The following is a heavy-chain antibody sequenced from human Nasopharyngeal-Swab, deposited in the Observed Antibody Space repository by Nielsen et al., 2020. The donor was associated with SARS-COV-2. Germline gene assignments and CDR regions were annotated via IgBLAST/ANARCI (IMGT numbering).Heavy chain of an antibody. D-gene: IGHD3-22*01. CDR2: ISSSSSYI. CDR3: ARGGYYYDSSGYYDY. CDR1: GFTFSSYS. V-gene: IGHV3-21*01. Sequence: GGSLRLSCAASGFTFSSYSMNWVRQAPGKGLEWVSSISSSSSYIYYADSVKGRFTISRDNAKNSLYLQMNSLRAEDTAVYYCARGGYYYDSSGYYDYWGQGTLVTASS. J-gene: IGHJ4*02.